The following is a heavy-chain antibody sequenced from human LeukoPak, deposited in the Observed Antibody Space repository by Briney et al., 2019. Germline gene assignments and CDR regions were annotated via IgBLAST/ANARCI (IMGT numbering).Heavy chain of an antibody. V-gene: IGHV4-30-2*01. D-gene: IGHD2-2*01. CDR2: IYRGRT. CDR1: GDSISYESYY. Sequence: PSQTLSLTCAVSGDSISYESYYWNWIRQAPGKGPEWIVNIYRGRTRLNPSLKSRVTISVDTSKNQFSLKLSSVTAADTAVYYCARDDYCSSTSCYGGNWFDPWGQGTLVTVSS. J-gene: IGHJ5*02. CDR3: ARDDYCSSTSCYGGNWFDP.